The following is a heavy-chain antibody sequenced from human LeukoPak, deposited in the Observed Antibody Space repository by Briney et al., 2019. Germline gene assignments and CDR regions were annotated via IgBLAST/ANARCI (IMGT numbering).Heavy chain of an antibody. CDR1: GFTFSAYA. J-gene: IGHJ4*02. CDR3: AREVSEGFDF. CDR2: IYDDNT. Sequence: GGSLRLSCAASGFTFSAYAMAWVRQAPGKGLEWVSTIYDDNTYYADSVKGRFAISRDNAKNSLYLQMNSLRAEDTALYYCAREVSEGFDFWGQGTLVTVSS. V-gene: IGHV3-23*01. D-gene: IGHD3-22*01.